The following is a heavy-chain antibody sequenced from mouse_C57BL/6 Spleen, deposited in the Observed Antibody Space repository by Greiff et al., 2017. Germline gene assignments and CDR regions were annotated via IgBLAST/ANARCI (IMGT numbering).Heavy chain of an antibody. V-gene: IGHV3-6*01. CDR3: AREYYYGSSYVEFAY. J-gene: IGHJ3*01. D-gene: IGHD1-1*01. CDR2: ISYDGSN. CDR1: GYSITSGYY. Sequence: VQLQQSGPGLVKPSQSLSLTCSVTGYSITSGYYWNWIRQFPGNKLEWMGYISYDGSNNYNPSLKNRISITRDTSKNQFFLKLNSVTTEDTATYYCAREYYYGSSYVEFAYWGQGTLVTVSA.